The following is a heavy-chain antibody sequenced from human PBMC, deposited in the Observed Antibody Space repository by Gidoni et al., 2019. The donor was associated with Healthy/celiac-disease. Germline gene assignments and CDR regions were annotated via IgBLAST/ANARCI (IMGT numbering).Heavy chain of an antibody. CDR3: TTDVGEDDYGGNLGY. CDR1: GFTFRNAW. CDR2: IKSKADGGTT. Sequence: EVQLVESGGGLVKPGGSLRLSCSASGFTFRNAWMRWVRQAPGQGLEWVGRIKSKADGGTTDYAAPVKGRFTISRDDSKNTLYLQMNSLKTEDTAVYYCTTDVGEDDYGGNLGYWGQGTLVTVSS. J-gene: IGHJ4*02. D-gene: IGHD4-17*01. V-gene: IGHV3-15*01.